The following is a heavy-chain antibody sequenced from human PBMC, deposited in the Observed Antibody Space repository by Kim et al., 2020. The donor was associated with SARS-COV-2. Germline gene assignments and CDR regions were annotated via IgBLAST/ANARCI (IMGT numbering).Heavy chain of an antibody. V-gene: IGHV3-21*01. CDR1: GFTFSSYS. J-gene: IGHJ4*02. Sequence: GGSLRLSCAASGFTFSSYSMNWVRQAPGKGLEWVSSISSSSSYIYYADSVKGRFTISRDNAKNSLYLQMNSLRAEDTAVYYCARPGDYVWGSYRYYDYWGQGTLVTVSS. CDR3: ARPGDYVWGSYRYYDY. CDR2: ISSSSSYI. D-gene: IGHD3-16*02.